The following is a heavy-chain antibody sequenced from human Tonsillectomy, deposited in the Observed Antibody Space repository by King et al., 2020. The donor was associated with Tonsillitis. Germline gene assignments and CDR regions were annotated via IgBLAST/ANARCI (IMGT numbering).Heavy chain of an antibody. V-gene: IGHV3-30*18. CDR1: GFTFSGYG. J-gene: IGHJ6*02. CDR2: ISYDGSNK. Sequence: VQLVESGGGVVQPGRSLRLSCAASGFTFSGYGMHWVRQAPGKGLEWVAVISYDGSNKYYADSVKGRFTISRDNSKNTLYLQMNSLRAEDTAVYYCAKDSCSGGSCYSDYYGMDVWGQGTTVTVSS. CDR3: AKDSCSGGSCYSDYYGMDV. D-gene: IGHD2-15*01.